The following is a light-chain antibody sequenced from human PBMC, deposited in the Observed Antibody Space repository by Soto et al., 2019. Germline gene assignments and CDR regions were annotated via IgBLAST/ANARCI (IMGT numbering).Light chain of an antibody. CDR2: DVN. V-gene: IGLV2-14*03. CDR1: SSDIGAYNY. J-gene: IGLJ2*01. Sequence: QSALTQPASVSGSPGQSITISCTGTSSDIGAYNYVSWYQQHPGKAPKLMIYDVNIRPSGVSSRFSGSKSGNTASLTISGLQAEDEADYYCTSWTTSTTMIFGGGTQLTVL. CDR3: TSWTTSTTMI.